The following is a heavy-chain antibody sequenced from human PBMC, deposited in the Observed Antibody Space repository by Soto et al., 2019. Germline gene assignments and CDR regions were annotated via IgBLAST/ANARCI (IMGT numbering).Heavy chain of an antibody. CDR2: IIPIFRTA. J-gene: IGHJ6*02. CDR1: GGTFSTYT. Sequence: VQLVQSGAEVKKPGSSVKVSCKASGGTFSTYTVSWVRQAPGQGLEWMGGIIPIFRTANYAQKFQGRVTVTADESTSTAYMELSSLRSEDTAVYYCERRYCISTSCHYYGMDVWGQGTTVTVSS. D-gene: IGHD2-2*01. V-gene: IGHV1-69*12. CDR3: ERRYCISTSCHYYGMDV.